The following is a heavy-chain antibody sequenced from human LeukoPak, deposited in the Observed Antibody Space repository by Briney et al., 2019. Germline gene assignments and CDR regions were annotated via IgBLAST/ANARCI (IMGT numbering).Heavy chain of an antibody. V-gene: IGHV3-21*01. CDR2: ISSSSSYI. Sequence: GGSLRLSCAASGFTFSSYSMNWVRQAPGKGLEWVSSISSSSSYIYYADSVKGRFTISRDNAKNSLYLQMNSLRAEDTAVYYCARDQGEELNFDYWGQGTLVTVSS. D-gene: IGHD1-26*01. CDR1: GFTFSSYS. CDR3: ARDQGEELNFDY. J-gene: IGHJ4*02.